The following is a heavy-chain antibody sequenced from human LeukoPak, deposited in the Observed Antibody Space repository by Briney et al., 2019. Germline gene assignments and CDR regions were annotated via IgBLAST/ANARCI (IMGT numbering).Heavy chain of an antibody. J-gene: IGHJ4*02. Sequence: GGSLRLSCAASGFTFSSYGMHWVRQAPGKGLEWVAFIRYDGSNKYYADSVKGRFTISRDNSKNTLYLQMNSLRAEDTAVYYCANSLGELSHIDYWGQGTLVTVSS. CDR2: IRYDGSNK. CDR1: GFTFSSYG. V-gene: IGHV3-30*02. D-gene: IGHD3-16*02. CDR3: ANSLGELSHIDY.